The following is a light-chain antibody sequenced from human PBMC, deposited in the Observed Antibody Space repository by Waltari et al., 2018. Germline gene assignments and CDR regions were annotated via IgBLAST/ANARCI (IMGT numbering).Light chain of an antibody. J-gene: IGKJ2*03. CDR2: AAS. CDR3: QASYTTPYS. CDR1: KNIRSY. Sequence: DLQITQSPSSLSASVGDRVTISCRASKNIRSYLSWYQQKPGIAPKLVIYAASTLQRGVPSRFSGSGSGTNFTLTITSLQAEDFATYFCQASYTTPYSFGQGTKVEIK. V-gene: IGKV1-39*01.